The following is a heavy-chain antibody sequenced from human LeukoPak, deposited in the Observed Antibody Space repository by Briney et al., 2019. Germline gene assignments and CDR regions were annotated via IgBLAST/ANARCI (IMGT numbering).Heavy chain of an antibody. J-gene: IGHJ3*02. V-gene: IGHV3-9*01. CDR3: AKTLARITMNPIPDAFDI. Sequence: PGRSLRLSCAASGFTFDDYAMHWVRQAPGKGLEWVSGISWNSGSIGYADSVKGRFTISRDNAKNSLYLQMNSLRAEDTALYYCAKTLARITMNPIPDAFDIWGRGTMVTVSS. D-gene: IGHD3-22*01. CDR1: GFTFDDYA. CDR2: ISWNSGSI.